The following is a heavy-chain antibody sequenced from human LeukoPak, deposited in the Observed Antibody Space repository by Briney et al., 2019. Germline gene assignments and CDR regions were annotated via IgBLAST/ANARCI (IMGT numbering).Heavy chain of an antibody. CDR1: GFTFSGYW. Sequence: GGSLRLSCAASGFTFSGYWMSWVRQAPGKGLKWVANIKQDGSEKYYADSVKGRFTISRDNSKNTLYLQMNSLRAEDTAVYYCARGVDNYYYYYMDVWGKGTTVTISS. CDR2: IKQDGSEK. D-gene: IGHD5-12*01. V-gene: IGHV3-7*01. CDR3: ARGVDNYYYYYMDV. J-gene: IGHJ6*03.